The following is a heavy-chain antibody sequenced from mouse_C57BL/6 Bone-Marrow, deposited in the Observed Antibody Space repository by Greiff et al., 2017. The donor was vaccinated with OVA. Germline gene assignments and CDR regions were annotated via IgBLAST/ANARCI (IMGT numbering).Heavy chain of an antibody. J-gene: IGHJ3*01. CDR3: ARAGYYRTGFAY. V-gene: IGHV1-64*01. CDR1: GYTFTSYW. Sequence: QVQLQQPGAELVKPGASVKLSCKASGYTFTSYWMHWVKQRPGQGLEWIGMIHPNSGSTNYNEKFKSKATLTVDKSSSTAYMQLSSLTSEDSAVYYCARAGYYRTGFAYWGQGTLVTVSA. D-gene: IGHD1-1*01. CDR2: IHPNSGST.